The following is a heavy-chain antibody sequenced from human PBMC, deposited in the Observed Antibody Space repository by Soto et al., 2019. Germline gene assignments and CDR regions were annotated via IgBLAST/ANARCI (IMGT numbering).Heavy chain of an antibody. D-gene: IGHD3-10*01. V-gene: IGHV3-20*04. Sequence: PGGSLRLSCGVSGFTFDDYGMSWVRQTPGKGLEWVSGINWNGGSTGYADSVKGRFTISRDNVKNSLYLQMNSLRAEDTALYYCARDSSWFLDAFDIWGQGTMVTVSS. J-gene: IGHJ3*02. CDR3: ARDSSWFLDAFDI. CDR1: GFTFDDYG. CDR2: INWNGGST.